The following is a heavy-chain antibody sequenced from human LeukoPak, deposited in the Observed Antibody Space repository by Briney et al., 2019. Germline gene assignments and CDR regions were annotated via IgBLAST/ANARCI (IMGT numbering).Heavy chain of an antibody. V-gene: IGHV1-8*01. D-gene: IGHD3-3*01. CDR1: GYTFTSYD. CDR2: MNPNSGNT. J-gene: IGHJ5*02. Sequence: GASVQVSCKASGYTFTSYDINWVRQATGQGLEWMGWMNPNSGNTGYAQKFQGRVTMTRNTSISTAYMELSSLRSEDTAVYYCARVRPTRITIFGVVDPKYNWFDPWGQGTLVTVSS. CDR3: ARVRPTRITIFGVVDPKYNWFDP.